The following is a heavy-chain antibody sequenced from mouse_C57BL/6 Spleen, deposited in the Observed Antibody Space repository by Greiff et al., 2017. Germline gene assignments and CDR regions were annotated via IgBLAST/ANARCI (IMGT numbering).Heavy chain of an antibody. Sequence: VQLQQSGAELVKPGASVKISCKASGYAFSSYWMNWVKQRPGKGLEWIGQIYPGNGDTNYNGKFKGKATLTADKSSSTAYMQLSSLTSEDSAVYFCAAYYDYDGGNYYAMDYWGQGTSVTVSS. CDR1: GYAFSSYW. D-gene: IGHD2-4*01. V-gene: IGHV1-80*01. CDR3: AAYYDYDGGNYYAMDY. CDR2: IYPGNGDT. J-gene: IGHJ4*01.